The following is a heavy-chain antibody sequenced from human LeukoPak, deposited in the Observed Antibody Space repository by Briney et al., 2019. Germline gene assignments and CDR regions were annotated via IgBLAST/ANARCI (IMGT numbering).Heavy chain of an antibody. CDR2: INHSGST. CDR3: ASRRWLHRNHYFDY. Sequence: PSETLSLTCALYGGSFSGYYWSWIRPPPGKGLEWIGEINHSGSTNYNPSLKSRVTISVDTSKNQFSLKLSSVTAAHTAVYYCASRRWLHRNHYFDYWGQGTLVTVSS. J-gene: IGHJ4*02. D-gene: IGHD5-24*01. CDR1: GGSFSGYY. V-gene: IGHV4-34*01.